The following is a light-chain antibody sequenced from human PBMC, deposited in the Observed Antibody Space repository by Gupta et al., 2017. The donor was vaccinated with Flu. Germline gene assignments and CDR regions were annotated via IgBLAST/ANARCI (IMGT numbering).Light chain of an antibody. Sequence: DIPMTQSPSSLSASVGDRVTITCQASQDISNYLNWYQQKPGKVPKLLIYDASNLETGVPSRFSGSGSGTDFTFTISSLQPEDFATYYCQQYDNPPPHSFGQGTKVEIK. CDR3: QQYDNPPPHS. V-gene: IGKV1-33*01. CDR2: DAS. J-gene: IGKJ2*03. CDR1: QDISNY.